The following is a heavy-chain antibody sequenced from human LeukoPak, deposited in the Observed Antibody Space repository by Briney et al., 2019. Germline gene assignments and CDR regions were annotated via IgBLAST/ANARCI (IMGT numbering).Heavy chain of an antibody. Sequence: GGSLRLSCAASGFTFSSYWMSWVRQAPGKGLEWVANIKQDGSNKYYADSVKGRFTISRDNSKNTLYLQMNSLRAEDTAVYYCAKEQARSHGMDVWGQGTTVTVSS. J-gene: IGHJ6*02. CDR3: AKEQARSHGMDV. CDR2: IKQDGSNK. CDR1: GFTFSSYW. V-gene: IGHV3-7*01.